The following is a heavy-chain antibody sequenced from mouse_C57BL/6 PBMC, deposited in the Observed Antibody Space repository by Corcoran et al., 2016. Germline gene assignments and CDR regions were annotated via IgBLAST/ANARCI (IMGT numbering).Heavy chain of an antibody. CDR3: ARGWDHYFDY. J-gene: IGHJ2*01. V-gene: IGHV3-6*01. D-gene: IGHD4-1*01. CDR1: GYSITSGYY. CDR2: ISYDGSN. Sequence: DVQLQESGPGLVKPSQSLSLTCSVTGYSITSGYYWNWIRQFPGNKLVWMGYISYDGSNNYNPSLKNRISITRDTSKNQFFLKLNSVTTEDTATYYCARGWDHYFDYWGQGTTLTVSS.